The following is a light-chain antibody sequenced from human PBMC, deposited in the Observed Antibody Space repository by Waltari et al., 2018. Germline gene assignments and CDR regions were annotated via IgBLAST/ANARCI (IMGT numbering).Light chain of an antibody. J-gene: IGKJ2*01. CDR2: WAS. CDR3: QQYYSTPYT. CDR1: QSVLYSTNNTNY. Sequence: DIVMTQSPDSLAVSLGERATINCKSSQSVLYSTNNTNYLAWYQQKPGQPPELLIYWASTRESGVPDRFSGSGSGTDFTLTNSSLQAEDVAVYYCQQYYSTPYTFGQGTKLEIK. V-gene: IGKV4-1*01.